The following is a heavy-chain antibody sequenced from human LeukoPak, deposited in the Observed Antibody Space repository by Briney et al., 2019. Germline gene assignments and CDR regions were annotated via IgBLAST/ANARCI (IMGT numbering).Heavy chain of an antibody. V-gene: IGHV3-30*04. J-gene: IGHJ4*02. Sequence: GGSLRLSCAASGFTFSSYAMHWVRQAPGKGLEWVAVISYDGSNKYYADSVKGRFTISRDNAKNSLYLQMNSLRAEDTAVYYCVISSGTFFTVTSFDYWGQGTLVTVSS. CDR1: GFTFSSYA. CDR2: ISYDGSNK. CDR3: VISSGTFFTVTSFDY. D-gene: IGHD4-17*01.